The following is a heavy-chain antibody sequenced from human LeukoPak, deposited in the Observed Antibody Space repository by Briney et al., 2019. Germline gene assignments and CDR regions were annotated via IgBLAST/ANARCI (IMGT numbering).Heavy chain of an antibody. Sequence: PSETLSLTCTVSGGSISTGTFYWGWIRQPPGKGLDWIGSVYYSGRSYYNPSLKSRLSMSVDPSKNQFSLKLSSVTGADTAVYYCARHAIINSDFDFWGQGTLVTVSS. V-gene: IGHV4-39*01. D-gene: IGHD5-18*01. CDR2: VYYSGRS. CDR1: GGSISTGTFY. J-gene: IGHJ4*02. CDR3: ARHAIINSDFDF.